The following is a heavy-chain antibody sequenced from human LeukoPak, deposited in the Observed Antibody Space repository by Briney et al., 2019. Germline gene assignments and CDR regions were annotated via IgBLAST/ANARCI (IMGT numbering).Heavy chain of an antibody. V-gene: IGHV3-23*01. J-gene: IGHJ4*02. Sequence: GGSLRLSCAASGFSISTYVMSWVRQAPGRGLEWVSAISGSGGSTYYADSVKGRFTISRDNSKNTLYLQLNSLRAEDTAVYFCARGGVDYYGSGTYYLMYYFDYWGQGALVTVSS. CDR2: ISGSGGST. CDR1: GFSISTYV. D-gene: IGHD3-10*01. CDR3: ARGGVDYYGSGTYYLMYYFDY.